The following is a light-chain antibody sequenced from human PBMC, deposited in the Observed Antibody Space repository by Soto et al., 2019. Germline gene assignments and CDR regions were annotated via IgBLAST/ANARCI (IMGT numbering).Light chain of an antibody. J-gene: IGKJ1*01. CDR3: QQYGSSPGT. Sequence: EIVLTQSPGTLSLSPGERATLSCRASQSVSSGFLAWYQQKPGQGPRLLIHGASFRATGIPDRFSGSGSGTDFTLTISRLEPEDIAVYYCQQYGSSPGTFGQGTKVEI. CDR1: QSVSSGF. CDR2: GAS. V-gene: IGKV3-20*01.